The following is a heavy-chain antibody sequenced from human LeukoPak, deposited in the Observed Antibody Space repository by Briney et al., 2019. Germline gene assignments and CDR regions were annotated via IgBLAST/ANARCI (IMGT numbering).Heavy chain of an antibody. CDR3: ANSPMIPSVYY. CDR1: GFSFSRYA. V-gene: IGHV3-23*01. D-gene: IGHD2-2*01. Sequence: GGSLRLSCAASGFSFSRYAMSWVRQAPGKGLEWVSAISGSGGSTYYADSVKGRFTISRDNSKNTLYLQMNSLRAEDTAVYYCANSPMIPSVYYWGQGTPVTVSS. J-gene: IGHJ4*02. CDR2: ISGSGGST.